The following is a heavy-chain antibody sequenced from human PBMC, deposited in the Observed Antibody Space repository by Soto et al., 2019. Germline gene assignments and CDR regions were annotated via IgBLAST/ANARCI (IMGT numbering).Heavy chain of an antibody. D-gene: IGHD3-22*01. J-gene: IGHJ3*02. V-gene: IGHV3-21*01. CDR2: ISSSSSYI. CDR3: ARDPHYYDSSGYSAFDI. CDR1: GFTFSSYS. Sequence: GSLRLSCAASGFTFSSYSMNWVRQAPGKGLEWVSSISSSSSYIYYADSVKGRFTISRDNAKNSLYLQMNSLRAEDTAVYYCARDPHYYDSSGYSAFDIWGQGTMVTVSS.